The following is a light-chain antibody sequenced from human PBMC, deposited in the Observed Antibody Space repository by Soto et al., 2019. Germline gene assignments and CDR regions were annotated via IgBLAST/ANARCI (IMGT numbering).Light chain of an antibody. CDR2: AAS. V-gene: IGKV1-39*01. Sequence: DIHLTQCPSSMAASIGDRVTIIGGPSQIISGYLNWYQQKPGKAPKPLIYAASSLQSGVPSRFSGSESGTDFTLTIASLQPEYFATYYCQQGYSNPVTFGQGTRLESK. J-gene: IGKJ5*01. CDR3: QQGYSNPVT. CDR1: QIISGY.